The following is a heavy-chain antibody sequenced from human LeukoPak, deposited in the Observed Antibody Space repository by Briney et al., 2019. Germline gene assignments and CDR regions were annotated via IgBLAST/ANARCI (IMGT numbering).Heavy chain of an antibody. CDR1: GFTFSSYA. CDR3: AKVLIWTYGSGNYYKGAFDI. D-gene: IGHD3-10*01. Sequence: QPGGSLRLSCAASGFTFSSYAMHWVRQAPGKGLEWVAVISYDGSNKYYADSVKGRFTISRDNSKNTLYLHMNSLRAEDTAVYYCAKVLIWTYGSGNYYKGAFDIWGQGTMVTVFS. CDR2: ISYDGSNK. V-gene: IGHV3-30*04. J-gene: IGHJ3*02.